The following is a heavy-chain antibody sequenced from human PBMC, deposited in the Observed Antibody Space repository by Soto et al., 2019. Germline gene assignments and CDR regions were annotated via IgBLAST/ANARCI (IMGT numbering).Heavy chain of an antibody. Sequence: EVQLVESGGGLVKPGGSLRLSCAASGFTLSTAWMNWVRQAPGKGLEWVGRIKSNTAGGAADYAAPVQGRFTISRDDSKNTLYLEMNSLKAEDTAVYYCTPPIPGTHAFDSWGQGTLVTVSS. J-gene: IGHJ4*02. CDR3: TPPIPGTHAFDS. D-gene: IGHD6-13*01. CDR2: IKSNTAGGAA. V-gene: IGHV3-15*07. CDR1: GFTLSTAW.